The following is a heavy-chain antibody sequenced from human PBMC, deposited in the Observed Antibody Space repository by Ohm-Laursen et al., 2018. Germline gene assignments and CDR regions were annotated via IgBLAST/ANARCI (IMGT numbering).Heavy chain of an antibody. V-gene: IGHV3-48*01. CDR3: ARDPDIVATPGDYYYGMDV. CDR1: GFTFSSYS. D-gene: IGHD5-12*01. Sequence: SLRLSCTAPGFTFSSYSMNWVRQAPGKGLEWVSYISSSSSTIYYADSVKGRFTISRDNAKNSLYLQMNSLRAEDTAVYYCARDPDIVATPGDYYYGMDVWGQGTTVTVSS. CDR2: ISSSSSTI. J-gene: IGHJ6*02.